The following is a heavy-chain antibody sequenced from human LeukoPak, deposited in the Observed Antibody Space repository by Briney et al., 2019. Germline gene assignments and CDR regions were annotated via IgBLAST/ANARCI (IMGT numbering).Heavy chain of an antibody. CDR1: GYRFATKW. CDR3: ATHSVTTGYFGMDV. D-gene: IGHD4-17*01. V-gene: IGHV5-51*01. J-gene: IGHJ6*02. CDR2: IWPGDSNA. Sequence: GESLKISCQGSGYRFATKWIAWVRQMPGKGLEWMGIIWPGDSNAIYSPSLQGQVSVSVDKSINTAYLQWSGLKASDTAIYYCATHSVTTGYFGMDVWGQGTSIIVSS.